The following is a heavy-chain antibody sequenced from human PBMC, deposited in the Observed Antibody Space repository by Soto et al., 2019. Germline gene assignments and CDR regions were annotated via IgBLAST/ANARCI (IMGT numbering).Heavy chain of an antibody. J-gene: IGHJ4*02. CDR1: GFNVGAFA. CDR3: TRETVAGITGLDY. V-gene: IGHV3-23*01. Sequence: EVQLLESGGDLVQPGGSLRLSCAASGFNVGAFAVNWVRQAPGKGLEWVSGISVSDAFIYYADSVRGRFSISRDASENLLHLQMNSLRVDETALYYCTRETVAGITGLDYWGPGTLVTVSS. CDR2: ISVSDAFI. D-gene: IGHD1-20*01.